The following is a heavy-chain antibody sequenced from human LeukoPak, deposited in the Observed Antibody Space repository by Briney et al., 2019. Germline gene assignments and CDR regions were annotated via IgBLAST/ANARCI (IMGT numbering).Heavy chain of an antibody. J-gene: IGHJ4*02. V-gene: IGHV3-9*03. CDR2: ISWNSGSI. CDR1: GFTFDDYA. D-gene: IGHD5-18*01. Sequence: GGSLRLSCAASGFTFDDYAMHWVRQGPGKGLEWVSGISWNSGSIGYADAVKGRFTISRDNAKNSLYLEMNSLRAVDMAFYYCAKATGYSSGSVDYWGQGTLVTVSS. CDR3: AKATGYSSGSVDY.